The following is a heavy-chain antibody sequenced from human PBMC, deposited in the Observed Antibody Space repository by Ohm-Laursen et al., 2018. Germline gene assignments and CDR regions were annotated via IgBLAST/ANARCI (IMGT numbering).Heavy chain of an antibody. CDR2: ISGSGGST. J-gene: IGHJ6*02. CDR3: ASPPQGSSRHTGWYYYYGMDV. D-gene: IGHD6-6*01. Sequence: SLRLSCAATGFTLSSYVMSWVRQAPGKGLEWVSVISGSGGSTYYADSVKGRFTISRDNSKNTLYLQMNSLRAEDTAVYYCASPPQGSSRHTGWYYYYGMDVWGQGTTVTVSS. V-gene: IGHV3-23*01. CDR1: GFTLSSYV.